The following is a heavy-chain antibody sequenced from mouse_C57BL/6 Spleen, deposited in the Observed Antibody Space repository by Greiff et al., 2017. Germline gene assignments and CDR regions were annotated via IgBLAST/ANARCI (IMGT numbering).Heavy chain of an antibody. J-gene: IGHJ2*01. V-gene: IGHV3-6*01. CDR1: GYSITSGYY. Sequence: EVQLQESGPGLVKPSQSLSLTCSVTGYSITSGYYWNWIRQFPGNILAWLGYISYDGSNNYNPPLKNRISITRDTSKNQFFLKLNSGTTEDTATYYCACLDGYDERNYWGQGTTLTVSS. D-gene: IGHD2-2*01. CDR3: ACLDGYDERNY. CDR2: ISYDGSN.